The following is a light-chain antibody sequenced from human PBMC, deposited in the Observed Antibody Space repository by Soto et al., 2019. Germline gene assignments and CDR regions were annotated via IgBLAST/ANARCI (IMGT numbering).Light chain of an antibody. CDR3: QQYESSPLT. CDR1: QSVSSSF. CDR2: RAS. Sequence: EIVLTQSPDTLSLSPGERATLSCRASQSVSSSFLAWYQPKPGQAPRLLIYRASSRATGIPDRFTGRGSETDFALTISRLEPEDFAVYYCQQYESSPLTFGGGTKVEIK. J-gene: IGKJ4*01. V-gene: IGKV3-20*01.